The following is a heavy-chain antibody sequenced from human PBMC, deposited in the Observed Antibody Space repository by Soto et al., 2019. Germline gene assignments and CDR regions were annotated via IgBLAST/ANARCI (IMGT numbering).Heavy chain of an antibody. CDR3: ATRNYYDSSGYYYWYYFDF. J-gene: IGHJ4*02. CDR2: VSGSGDST. CDR1: GITFRNYA. V-gene: IGHV3-23*01. D-gene: IGHD3-22*01. Sequence: EVQLLESGGGFVQPGGSLRLSCAASGITFRNYAMSWVRQAPGKGLEWVSVVSGSGDSTYYAESVKGRFTISRDNSKNTLHLQMYSRGAEDTAVYYCATRNYYDSSGYYYWYYFDFWGQGTLVTVSS.